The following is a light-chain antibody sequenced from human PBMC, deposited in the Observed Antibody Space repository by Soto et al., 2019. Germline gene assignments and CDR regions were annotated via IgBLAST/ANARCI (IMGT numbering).Light chain of an antibody. Sequence: EIVVTQSPGTLSLSPGERATLSCMASQSVRRSSIAWYQQKVGQAPRLLIYDASSRTSGIPDRFSGSGSGTDFTLTISSLEPEDVAVYYCQQYGSSPITFGQGTRLEMK. CDR2: DAS. CDR3: QQYGSSPIT. CDR1: QSVRRSS. V-gene: IGKV3-20*01. J-gene: IGKJ5*01.